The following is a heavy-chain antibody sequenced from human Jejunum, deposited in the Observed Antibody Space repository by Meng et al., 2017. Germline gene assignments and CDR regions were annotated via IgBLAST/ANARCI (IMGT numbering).Heavy chain of an antibody. V-gene: IGHV3-74*01. J-gene: IGHJ4*02. CDR3: ALTYTVTNFDY. D-gene: IGHD4-17*01. Sequence: EVQLVDSGGGLVQPGGSRRLACAASAFTFSNYWIYWVRQAPGKGVVWVSRINSDGSSTSYADSVKGRFTISRDNAKNTLYPQMNSLRAEDTAVYYCALTYTVTNFDYWGQGTLVTVSS. CDR2: INSDGSST. CDR1: AFTFSNYW.